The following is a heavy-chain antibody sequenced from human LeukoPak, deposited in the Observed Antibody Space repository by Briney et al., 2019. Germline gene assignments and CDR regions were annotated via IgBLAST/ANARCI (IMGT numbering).Heavy chain of an antibody. CDR1: GVSISSYY. CDR2: ISHSGTT. CDR3: ATQRDHSDYVFDF. J-gene: IGHJ4*02. D-gene: IGHD4-11*01. Sequence: SETLSLTCTVSGVSISSYYWSWIRQSPGKGLEWIGYISHSGTTNYKSSLKSRVTISVDTSKKQFSLKLSSVTAADVAIYFCATQRDHSDYVFDFWGQGTLVTVSS. V-gene: IGHV4-59*01.